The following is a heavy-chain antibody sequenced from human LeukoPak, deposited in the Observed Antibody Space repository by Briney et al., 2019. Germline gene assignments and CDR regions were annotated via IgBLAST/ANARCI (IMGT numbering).Heavy chain of an antibody. J-gene: IGHJ6*03. CDR2: IWSDGNNR. D-gene: IGHD2-8*02. Sequence: PGGSLRPSCAASGFTFKNYGMHWVRQATGKGLEWVSFIWSDGNNRFYADSVKGRFTVSRDNSKNMLYLQMDTLRAEDTALYYCAKDPGASVSGFHMDVWGKGTTVIVSS. CDR3: AKDPGASVSGFHMDV. CDR1: GFTFKNYG. V-gene: IGHV3-30*02.